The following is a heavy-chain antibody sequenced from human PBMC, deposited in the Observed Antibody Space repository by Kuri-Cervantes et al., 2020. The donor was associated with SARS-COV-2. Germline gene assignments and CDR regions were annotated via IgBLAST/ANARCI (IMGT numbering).Heavy chain of an antibody. J-gene: IGHJ4*02. CDR3: AKDLSSSVAGSNLDS. CDR1: GFTFSDYY. V-gene: IGHV3-23*01. D-gene: IGHD6-19*01. Sequence: GGSLRLSCAASGFTFSDYYMSWIRQAPGKGLEWVSAISGSGGSTYYADSVKGRFTISRDNSKNTLYLQMNSLRAEDTAIYYCAKDLSSSVAGSNLDSWGQGTLVTVSS. CDR2: ISGSGGST.